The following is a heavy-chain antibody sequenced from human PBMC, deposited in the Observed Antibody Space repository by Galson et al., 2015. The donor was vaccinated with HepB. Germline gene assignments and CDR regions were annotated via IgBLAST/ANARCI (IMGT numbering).Heavy chain of an antibody. Sequence: SLRLSCAASGFTFSSYAMHWVRQAPGKGLDYVSAISSNGGSTYYADPVKGRFTISRDNSKNTLYLQMSSLRAEDTAVYYCVKWAAVAGSSGDRDLGMDVWGQGTTVTVSS. D-gene: IGHD6-19*01. CDR3: VKWAAVAGSSGDRDLGMDV. J-gene: IGHJ6*02. CDR1: GFTFSSYA. V-gene: IGHV3-64D*06. CDR2: ISSNGGST.